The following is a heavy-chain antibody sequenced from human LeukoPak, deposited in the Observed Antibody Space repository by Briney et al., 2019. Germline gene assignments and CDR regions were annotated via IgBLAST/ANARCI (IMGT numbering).Heavy chain of an antibody. V-gene: IGHV1-2*02. D-gene: IGHD2-15*01. CDR1: GYTFTGYY. CDR3: ARDIDVQDYFDS. Sequence: ASVKVSCKASGYTFTGYYMHWVRPAPGQGLEWMGWINPNSGGTNYAQKFQGRVTMTRDTSISTAYMELSSLTSDDTAVYYCARDIDVQDYFDSWGQGTLVTVSS. J-gene: IGHJ4*02. CDR2: INPNSGGT.